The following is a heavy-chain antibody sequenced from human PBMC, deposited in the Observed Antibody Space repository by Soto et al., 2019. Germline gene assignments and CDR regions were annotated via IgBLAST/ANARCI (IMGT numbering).Heavy chain of an antibody. Sequence: QVPLVQSGSEVKKPGASIKVSCKTSGYTFTAYFIHWVRQAPGQGLEWMGCINPNTGGTNYAQKFQDWVTMTRDTSISTVYMEMSRLKSDDTAVYYCARAPWNGSGTSNWFDPWGQGTLVSVSS. V-gene: IGHV1-2*04. CDR3: ARAPWNGSGTSNWFDP. D-gene: IGHD3-10*01. J-gene: IGHJ5*02. CDR2: INPNTGGT. CDR1: GYTFTAYF.